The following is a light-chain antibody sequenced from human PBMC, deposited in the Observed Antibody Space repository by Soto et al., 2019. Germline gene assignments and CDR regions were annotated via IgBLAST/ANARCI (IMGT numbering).Light chain of an antibody. CDR3: QQVKSYSRT. V-gene: IGKV1-9*01. CDR1: QAITNN. CDR2: EES. Sequence: DIHLTQSPSSLSASVGDRVTITCRASQAITNNLAWYQQKPGNPPKLLIYEESTLQSGVPSRFSGRKVGTQFILTIGSLQPEDFATYYCQQVKSYSRTFGGGTKVEIK. J-gene: IGKJ4*01.